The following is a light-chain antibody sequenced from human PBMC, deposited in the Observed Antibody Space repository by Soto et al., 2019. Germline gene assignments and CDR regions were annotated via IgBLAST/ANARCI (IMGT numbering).Light chain of an antibody. J-gene: IGKJ4*01. CDR1: QGISSW. CDR3: QQADTLPLT. Sequence: DIQMTQSPSSVSASVGDRVTITCRASQGISSWVAWYQQKPGKAPNLLIYAAFSLQSGVPSRFRGSGSGTEFTLTISSLQPEDFATYYCQQADTLPLTFGGGTKVEI. CDR2: AAF. V-gene: IGKV1-12*01.